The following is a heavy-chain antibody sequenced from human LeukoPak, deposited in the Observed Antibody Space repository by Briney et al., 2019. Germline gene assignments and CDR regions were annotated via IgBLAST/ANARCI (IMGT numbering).Heavy chain of an antibody. CDR3: ARNQDYGGFDF. V-gene: IGHV3-66*01. CDR2: IYSGGGA. Sequence: GGSLRLSCAASGFTVSSNYMRWVRQAPGKGLEGVSVIYSGGGASYADSVKGRFTVSRDNSKNTLYLQMNSQRVDDTAMNYCARNQDYGGFDFWGQGTLVTVSS. D-gene: IGHD4-23*01. J-gene: IGHJ4*02. CDR1: GFTVSSNY.